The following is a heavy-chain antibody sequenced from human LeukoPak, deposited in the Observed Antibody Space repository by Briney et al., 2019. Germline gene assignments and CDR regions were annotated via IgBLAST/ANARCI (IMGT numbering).Heavy chain of an antibody. Sequence: SETLSLTCNVSGGAISSRTYYWSWIRQSPGKGLEWIGSIYYTGGTYYNPSLRSRVTMSVDASKNQFSLNLSSVTAADTAVYYCARALRRSISWYCYYFDSWGQGALVTVSS. CDR1: GGAISSRTYY. CDR2: IYYTGGT. CDR3: ARALRRSISWYCYYFDS. J-gene: IGHJ4*02. D-gene: IGHD6-13*01. V-gene: IGHV4-39*07.